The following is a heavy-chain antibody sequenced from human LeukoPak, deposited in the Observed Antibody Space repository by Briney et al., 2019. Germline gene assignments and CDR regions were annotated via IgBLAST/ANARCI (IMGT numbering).Heavy chain of an antibody. CDR3: ARGCTQYDFWSGPIGGWFDP. J-gene: IGHJ5*02. Sequence: SETLSLXCAVYGGSFSGYYWSWIRQPPGKGLEWIGEINHSGSTNYNPSLKSRVTISVDTSKNQFSLKLSSVTAADTAVYYCARGCTQYDFWSGPIGGWFDPWGQGTLVTVSS. CDR2: INHSGST. CDR1: GGSFSGYY. V-gene: IGHV4-34*01. D-gene: IGHD3-3*01.